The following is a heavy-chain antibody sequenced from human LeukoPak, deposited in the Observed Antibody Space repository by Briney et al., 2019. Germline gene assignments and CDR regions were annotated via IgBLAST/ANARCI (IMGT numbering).Heavy chain of an antibody. CDR2: IYPGDSDT. D-gene: IGHD3-10*01. Sequence: GESLKISCKGSGYSFTSYWIGWVRQMPGKGLEWMGIIYPGDSDTRYSPSFQGQVTISADKSISTAYLQWSSLKASDTAMYYCARVPREYYYGSGSQTPGYFDYWGQGTLVTVSS. V-gene: IGHV5-51*01. CDR3: ARVPREYYYGSGSQTPGYFDY. CDR1: GYSFTSYW. J-gene: IGHJ4*02.